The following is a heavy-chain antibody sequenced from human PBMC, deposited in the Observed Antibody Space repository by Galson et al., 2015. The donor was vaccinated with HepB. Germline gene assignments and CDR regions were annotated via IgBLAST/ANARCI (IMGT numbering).Heavy chain of an antibody. Sequence: LVKDSCKASGGTFNRSGLSRGRQAPGQGLEWMGGDIPIFGTANYAQKFQGRVTITADASTSTAYMELSSLRSEDTAVYYCARGGTSVVGGTPYWFDPWGQGTLVTVSS. V-gene: IGHV1-69*13. CDR1: GGTFNRSG. CDR2: DIPIFGTA. CDR3: ARGGTSVVGGTPYWFDP. D-gene: IGHD2-15*01. J-gene: IGHJ5*02.